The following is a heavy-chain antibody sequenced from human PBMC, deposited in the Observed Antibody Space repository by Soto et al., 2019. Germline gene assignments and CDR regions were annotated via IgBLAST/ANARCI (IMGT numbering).Heavy chain of an antibody. CDR3: ARDYYGSGSYYNLGAFDI. Sequence: ASVKVSCKASGYTFTGYYMHWVRQAPGQGLEWMGWINPNSGGTNYAQKFQGWVTMTRDTSISTAYMELSRLRSDDTAVYYCARDYYGSGSYYNLGAFDIWGQGTMVTVSS. D-gene: IGHD3-10*01. CDR1: GYTFTGYY. CDR2: INPNSGGT. J-gene: IGHJ3*02. V-gene: IGHV1-2*04.